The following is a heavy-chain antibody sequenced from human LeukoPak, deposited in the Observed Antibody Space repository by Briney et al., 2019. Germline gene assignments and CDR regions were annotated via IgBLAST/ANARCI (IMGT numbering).Heavy chain of an antibody. CDR1: GGSISSGGYY. V-gene: IGHV4-31*03. CDR2: IYYSGST. J-gene: IGHJ5*02. CDR3: ARELRLGELSLKDWFDP. Sequence: SETLSLTCTVSGGSISSGGYYWSWIRQHPGKGLEWIGYIYYSGSTYYNPSLKSRVTISVDTSKNQFSLKLSSVTAADTAVYYCARELRLGELSLKDWFDPWGQGTLVTVSS. D-gene: IGHD3-16*02.